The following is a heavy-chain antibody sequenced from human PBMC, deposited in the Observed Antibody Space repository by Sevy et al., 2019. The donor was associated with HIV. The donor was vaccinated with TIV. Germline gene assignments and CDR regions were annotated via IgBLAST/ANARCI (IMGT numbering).Heavy chain of an antibody. Sequence: GGSLRLSCTTSGFSFSTYGMHWVLQAPGKGLEWVAGIWYDGSKKQYADSVKGRFTISRDNSKNTMYLQMNSLRVEDTALFYCARERDENSSGWSVPFDKWGQGTLVTVSS. D-gene: IGHD6-19*01. CDR3: ARERDENSSGWSVPFDK. J-gene: IGHJ4*02. CDR1: GFSFSTYG. V-gene: IGHV3-33*01. CDR2: IWYDGSKK.